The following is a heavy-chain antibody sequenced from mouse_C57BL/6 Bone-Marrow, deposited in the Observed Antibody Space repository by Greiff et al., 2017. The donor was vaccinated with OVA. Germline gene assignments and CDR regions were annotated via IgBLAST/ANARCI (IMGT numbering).Heavy chain of an antibody. J-gene: IGHJ4*01. CDR2: IWSGGST. CDR3: AKYYYGSSWGFYYAMDY. D-gene: IGHD1-1*01. CDR1: GFSLTSYG. V-gene: IGHV2-4*01. Sequence: VKLEESGPGLVQPSQSLSITCTVSGFSLTSYGVHWVRQPPGKGLEWLGVIWSGGSTDYNAAFISRLSISKDNSKSQVFFKMNSLQADDTAIYYCAKYYYGSSWGFYYAMDYWGQGTSVTVSS.